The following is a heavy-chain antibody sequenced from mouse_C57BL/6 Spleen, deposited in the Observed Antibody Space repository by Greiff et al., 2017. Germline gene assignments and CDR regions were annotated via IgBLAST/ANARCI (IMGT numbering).Heavy chain of an antibody. J-gene: IGHJ3*01. Sequence: QVQLQQPGAELVKPGASVKLSCKASGYTFTSYWMQWVKQRHGQGLEWIGEIDPSDSYTNYNQKFKGKATLTVDTSSSTAYMQLSSLTSEDSAVYYCARLGRFAYWGQGTLVTVSA. CDR3: ARLGRFAY. V-gene: IGHV1-50*01. CDR2: IDPSDSYT. CDR1: GYTFTSYW.